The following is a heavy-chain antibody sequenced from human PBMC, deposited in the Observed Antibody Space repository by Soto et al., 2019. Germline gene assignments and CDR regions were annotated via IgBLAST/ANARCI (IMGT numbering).Heavy chain of an antibody. D-gene: IGHD6-13*01. CDR3: ATAAYSTSWYDF. Sequence: QVQLVQSGAEVKKPGASVKLSCKSSEYTFTDYYIHWVRQAPGQGLEWMGLINPNGGSTSYAQKFQGRVTMTRDTSTSTVYMELSSLRSEDTAVYYCATAAYSTSWYDFWGQGTLVTVSS. J-gene: IGHJ5*01. V-gene: IGHV1-46*01. CDR2: INPNGGST. CDR1: EYTFTDYY.